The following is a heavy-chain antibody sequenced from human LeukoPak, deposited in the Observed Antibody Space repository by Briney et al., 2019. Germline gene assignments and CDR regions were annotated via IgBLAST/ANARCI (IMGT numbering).Heavy chain of an antibody. CDR1: GGSISSSSYY. V-gene: IGHV4-39*01. Sequence: PSETLSLTCTVSGGSISSSSYYWGWIRQPPGKGLEWIGTIYYSGSTYYNPSLKSRVTISVDMSKNQFSLKLSSVTAADTAVCYCARHPRLLSFWYFDLWGRGTLVTVSS. CDR2: IYYSGST. J-gene: IGHJ2*01. CDR3: ARHPRLLSFWYFDL. D-gene: IGHD2-2*01.